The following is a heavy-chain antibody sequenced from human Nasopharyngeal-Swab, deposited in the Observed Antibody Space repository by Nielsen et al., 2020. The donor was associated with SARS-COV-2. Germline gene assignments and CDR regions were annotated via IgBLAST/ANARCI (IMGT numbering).Heavy chain of an antibody. Sequence: ASVKVSCKASGYTFTSYAMNWVRQAPGQGIEWMGWINTNTGYPTYAQGFTGRFVFSLDTSVSTAYLQISSLKAEDTAVYYCARDNRITIFGVVIIEDAFDIWGQGTMVTVSS. CDR2: INTNTGYP. CDR1: GYTFTSYA. D-gene: IGHD3-3*01. V-gene: IGHV7-4-1*02. J-gene: IGHJ3*02. CDR3: ARDNRITIFGVVIIEDAFDI.